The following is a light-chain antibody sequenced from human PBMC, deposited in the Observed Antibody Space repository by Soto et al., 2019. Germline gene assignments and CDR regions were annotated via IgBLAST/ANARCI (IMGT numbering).Light chain of an antibody. J-gene: IGKJ5*01. CDR2: AAS. Sequence: DIQMNQSPSSLSASVGDRVTITCRASQSISSYLNWYQQKPGKAPKLLIYAASSLQSGVPSRFSGSGSGTDFTLTISSLQPEDFATYYGYESYCTPGISCGQGTRLEI. V-gene: IGKV1-39*01. CDR1: QSISSY. CDR3: YESYCTPGIS.